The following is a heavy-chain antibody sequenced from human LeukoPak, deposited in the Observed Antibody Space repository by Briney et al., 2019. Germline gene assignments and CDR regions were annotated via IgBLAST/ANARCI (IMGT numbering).Heavy chain of an antibody. CDR3: AYTEGSGIAAAGEN. D-gene: IGHD6-13*01. V-gene: IGHV1-69*04. Sequence: SVKVSCKASGGTFSSYAISWVRQAPGQGLEWMGRIIPILGIANYAQKFQGRVTITADKSTSTAYMELSSLRSEDTAVYYCAYTEGSGIAAAGENWGQGTLVTVSS. CDR1: GGTFSSYA. CDR2: IIPILGIA. J-gene: IGHJ4*02.